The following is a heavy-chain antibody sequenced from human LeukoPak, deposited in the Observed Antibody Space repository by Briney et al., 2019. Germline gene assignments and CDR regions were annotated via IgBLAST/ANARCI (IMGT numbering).Heavy chain of an antibody. D-gene: IGHD3-3*01. CDR3: ARVRIFGVVFDAFDI. Sequence: SETLSLTCTVSGGSISSYYWSWIRQPPGKGLEWIGYIYYSGSTNYNPSLKSRVTISVDTSKNQFSLKLSSVTAADTAVYCCARVRIFGVVFDAFDIWGQGTMVTVSS. CDR2: IYYSGST. CDR1: GGSISSYY. V-gene: IGHV4-59*01. J-gene: IGHJ3*02.